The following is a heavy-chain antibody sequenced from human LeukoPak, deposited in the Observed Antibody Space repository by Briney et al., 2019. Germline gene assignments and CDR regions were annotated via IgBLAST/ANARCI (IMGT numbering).Heavy chain of an antibody. V-gene: IGHV1-18*01. CDR2: ISAYNGNT. Sequence: ASVKVSCKASGYTFTSYGISWVRQAPGQGLEWMGWISAYNGNTNYAQKLQGRVTMTTDTSTSTAYMELRSLRSDGTAVYYCARDGYYDFWSGYYGGLDYWGQGTLVTVSS. J-gene: IGHJ4*02. D-gene: IGHD3-3*01. CDR3: ARDGYYDFWSGYYGGLDY. CDR1: GYTFTSYG.